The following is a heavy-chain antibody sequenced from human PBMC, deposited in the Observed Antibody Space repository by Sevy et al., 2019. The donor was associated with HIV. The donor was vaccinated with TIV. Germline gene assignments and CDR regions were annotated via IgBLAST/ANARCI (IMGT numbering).Heavy chain of an antibody. CDR1: GGTFSSYA. V-gene: IGHV1-69*13. D-gene: IGHD3-10*01. Sequence: ASVKVSCKASGGTFSSYAISWVRQAPGQGLEWMGGIIPIFGTANYAQKFQGRVTITADESTSTAYMELSSLGSEDTAVYYCARGGYYYGSGSYPNWFDPWGQGTLVTVSS. CDR2: IIPIFGTA. J-gene: IGHJ5*02. CDR3: ARGGYYYGSGSYPNWFDP.